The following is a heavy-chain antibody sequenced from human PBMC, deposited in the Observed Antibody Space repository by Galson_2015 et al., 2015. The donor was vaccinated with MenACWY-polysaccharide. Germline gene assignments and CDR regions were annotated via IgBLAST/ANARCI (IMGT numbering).Heavy chain of an antibody. D-gene: IGHD1-1*01. V-gene: IGHV3-9*01. CDR1: GFTFDDYA. CDR2: ISWNSGSI. Sequence: SLRLSCAASGFTFDDYAMHWVRQAPGKGLEWVSGISWNSGSIGYADSVKGRFTISRDNAKNSLYLQMNSLRAEDTALYYCAKDRTGGGDAFDIWGQGTMVTVSS. J-gene: IGHJ3*02. CDR3: AKDRTGGGDAFDI.